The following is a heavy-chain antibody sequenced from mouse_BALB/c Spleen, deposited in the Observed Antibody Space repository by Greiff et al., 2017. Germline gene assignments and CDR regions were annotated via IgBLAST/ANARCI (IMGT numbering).Heavy chain of an antibody. Sequence: VKLQESGPGLVAPSQSLSITCTVSGFSLTSYGVHWVRQPPGKGLEWLGVIWAGGSTNYNSALMSRLSISKDNSKSQVFLKMNSLQTDDTAMYYCARGLRLQGYFDYWGQGTTLTVSS. CDR3: ARGLRLQGYFDY. V-gene: IGHV2-9*02. CDR2: IWAGGST. D-gene: IGHD1-2*01. J-gene: IGHJ2*01. CDR1: GFSLTSYG.